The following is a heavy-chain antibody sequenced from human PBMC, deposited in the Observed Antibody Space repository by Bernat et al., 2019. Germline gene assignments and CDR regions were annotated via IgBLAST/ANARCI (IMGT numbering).Heavy chain of an antibody. CDR1: GFTFSSYW. CDR2: IKQDGSEK. J-gene: IGHJ6*02. D-gene: IGHD6-13*01. Sequence: VQLVESGGGVVQPGRSLRLSCAASGFTFSSYWMSWVRQAPGKGLEWVANIKQDGSEKYYVDSVKGRFTISRDNAKNSLYLQMNSLRAEDTAVYYCARTGGIAAATYYYYGMDVWGQGTTVTVSS. CDR3: ARTGGIAAATYYYYGMDV. V-gene: IGHV3-7*01.